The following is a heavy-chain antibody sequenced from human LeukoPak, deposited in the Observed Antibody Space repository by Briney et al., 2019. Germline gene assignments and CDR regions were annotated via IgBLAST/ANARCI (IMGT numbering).Heavy chain of an antibody. Sequence: GASVKVSCKASGYTFTDYYMHWVRQAPGQGLEWMGWINPNSGGTNYAQKFQGRVTMTRDTSISTAYMELSRLRSDDTAVYYCARDGPLRRGSWHPEENWFDPWGQGTLVTVSS. CDR3: ARDGPLRRGSWHPEENWFDP. CDR1: GYTFTDYY. V-gene: IGHV1-2*02. D-gene: IGHD2-15*01. CDR2: INPNSGGT. J-gene: IGHJ5*02.